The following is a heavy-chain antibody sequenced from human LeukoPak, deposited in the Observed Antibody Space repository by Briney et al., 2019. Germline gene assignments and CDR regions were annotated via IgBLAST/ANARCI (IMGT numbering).Heavy chain of an antibody. D-gene: IGHD2-2*01. CDR1: GGSISSTGLY. Sequence: SETLSLTCTVSGGSISSTGLYWGWIRQPPGKGMEWIGTIYYSGSTYYNPSLKSRVAVSVDTSKNQFSLRLTSVTAADTAVYYCATARYCSSTSCNAFDWFDPWGQGTLVTVSS. CDR3: ATARYCSSTSCNAFDWFDP. J-gene: IGHJ5*02. V-gene: IGHV4-39*01. CDR2: IYYSGST.